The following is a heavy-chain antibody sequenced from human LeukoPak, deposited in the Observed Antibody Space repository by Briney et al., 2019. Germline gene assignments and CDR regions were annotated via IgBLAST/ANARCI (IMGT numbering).Heavy chain of an antibody. D-gene: IGHD2-2*02. Sequence: SVKVSCKDSEGTFSSYAISWVRQAPGQGLEWMGGIIPIFGTANYAQKFQGRVTITADESTSTAYMELSSLRSEDTAVYYCARGYYCSSTSCYTEARMVMVDYWGQGTLVTV. V-gene: IGHV1-69*01. CDR1: EGTFSSYA. CDR2: IIPIFGTA. CDR3: ARGYYCSSTSCYTEARMVMVDY. J-gene: IGHJ4*02.